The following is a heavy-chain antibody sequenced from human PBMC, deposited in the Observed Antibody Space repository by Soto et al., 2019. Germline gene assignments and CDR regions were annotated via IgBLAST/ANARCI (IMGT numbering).Heavy chain of an antibody. Sequence: SLTCAVYGGSFSGYYWSWIRQSPGKGLEWIGEINHSGGSNYNSSLKRRVTISVDTSKNQLSLNLNSVTAADTAVYYCARATYGDYYFDYWGQGTLVTVSS. CDR2: INHSGGS. V-gene: IGHV4-34*01. CDR1: GGSFSGYY. D-gene: IGHD4-17*01. J-gene: IGHJ4*02. CDR3: ARATYGDYYFDY.